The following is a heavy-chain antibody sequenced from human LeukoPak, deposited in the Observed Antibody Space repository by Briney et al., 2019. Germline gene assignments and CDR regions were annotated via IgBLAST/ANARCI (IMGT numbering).Heavy chain of an antibody. CDR3: AKGALEWLLGIDY. D-gene: IGHD3-3*01. Sequence: GRSLRLSCAASGFTFSSYGMHWVRQAPGKGLEWMAVISYDGSNKYYADSVKGRFTISRDNSKNTLYLQMNSLRAEDTAVYYCAKGALEWLLGIDYWGQGTLVTVSS. J-gene: IGHJ4*02. V-gene: IGHV3-30*18. CDR1: GFTFSSYG. CDR2: ISYDGSNK.